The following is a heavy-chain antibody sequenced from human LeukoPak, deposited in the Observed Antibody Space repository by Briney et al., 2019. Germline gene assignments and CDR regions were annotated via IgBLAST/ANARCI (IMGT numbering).Heavy chain of an antibody. CDR1: GFTVSSDV. V-gene: IGHV3-53*01. CDR2: IYADGSA. Sequence: GGSLRLSCAASGFTVSSDVMSWVRQVPGEGLQWVSIIYADGSAYYADSVKGRFTASKDKSKNTLYLQMNSLRAEDTAVYYCARGIGSGEDYGMDVWGQGTTVTVSS. J-gene: IGHJ6*02. CDR3: ARGIGSGEDYGMDV. D-gene: IGHD1-26*01.